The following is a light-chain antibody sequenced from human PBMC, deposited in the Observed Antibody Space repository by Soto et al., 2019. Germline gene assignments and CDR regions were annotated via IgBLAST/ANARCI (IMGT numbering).Light chain of an antibody. V-gene: IGLV1-47*01. CDR1: ISNIGSHY. CDR3: AAWDDSRVV. Sequence: QSVLTQAPSASGTPGQRVTMSCYGSISNIGSHYVYWYQQFPQRAPKLLIYRDKQRPSGVPERFSGSKSGTSASLAISGLRSEDEADYFCAAWDDSRVVFGGGTKLTVL. J-gene: IGLJ2*01. CDR2: RDK.